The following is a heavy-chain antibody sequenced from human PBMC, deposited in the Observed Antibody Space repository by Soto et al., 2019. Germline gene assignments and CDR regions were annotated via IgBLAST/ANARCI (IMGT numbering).Heavy chain of an antibody. Sequence: QLQLQESGSGLVKPSQTLSLTCAVSGGSITSGGYSWTWIRQPPGKGLEWIGYIYHSGSTYYNPPPXSXITISVDRSKNQFSLKLSSVTAADTAVYYCARVPSPWGQGTLVTVSS. CDR1: GGSITSGGYS. J-gene: IGHJ5*02. CDR3: ARVPSP. V-gene: IGHV4-30-2*01. CDR2: IYHSGST.